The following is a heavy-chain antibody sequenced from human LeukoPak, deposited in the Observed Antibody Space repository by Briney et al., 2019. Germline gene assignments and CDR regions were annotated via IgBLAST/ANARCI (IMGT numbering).Heavy chain of an antibody. Sequence: PGRSLRLSCAASGFTFDDYAMHWVRQAPGKGLEWVSGISWNSGSIGYADSVKGRFTISRDNAKNSLYLQMNSLRAEDTAVYCCARATYYDFWSGYSNDAFDIWGQGTMVTVSS. D-gene: IGHD3-3*01. CDR3: ARATYYDFWSGYSNDAFDI. J-gene: IGHJ3*02. V-gene: IGHV3-9*01. CDR1: GFTFDDYA. CDR2: ISWNSGSI.